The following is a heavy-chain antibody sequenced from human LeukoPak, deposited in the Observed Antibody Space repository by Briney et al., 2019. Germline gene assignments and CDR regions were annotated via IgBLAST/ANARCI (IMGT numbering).Heavy chain of an antibody. D-gene: IGHD1-1*01. CDR2: IYSGGST. V-gene: IGHV3-66*02. Sequence: TGGSLRLSCAASGFTVSSNYMSWVRQAPGKGLEWVSVIYSGGSTYYADSVKGRFTISRDNSKNTLYLQMNRLRAEDTAVYYCARLFLGTGAYYMDVWGKGTTVTVSS. CDR3: ARLFLGTGAYYMDV. J-gene: IGHJ6*03. CDR1: GFTVSSNY.